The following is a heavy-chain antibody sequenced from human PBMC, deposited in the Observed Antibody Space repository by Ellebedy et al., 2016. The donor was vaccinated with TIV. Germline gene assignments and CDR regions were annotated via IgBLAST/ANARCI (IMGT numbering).Heavy chain of an antibody. CDR1: GYTFTGYY. Sequence: AASVKVSCKASGYTFTGYYIHWVRQAPGQGLEWMGWVTLSSGATNYARTFQGRVTMTRDTSINTAYMELSGLGSDDTAVYYCARDPFGKYIRENYYYYGMDVWGLGTTVTVSS. CDR3: ARDPFGKYIRENYYYYGMDV. D-gene: IGHD3-10*01. J-gene: IGHJ6*02. V-gene: IGHV1-2*02. CDR2: VTLSSGAT.